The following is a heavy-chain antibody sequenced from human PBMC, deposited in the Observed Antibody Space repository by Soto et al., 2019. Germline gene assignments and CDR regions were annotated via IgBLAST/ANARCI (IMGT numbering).Heavy chain of an antibody. Sequence: GASLRLSCAASGFTFSDYYMNWIRQAPGKGLEWVSYISHSGSTIYYANSVKGRFTISRDNVKNSLYLQMNSLRAEDTAMYFCARDDTGSMDVWGQGTTVTVSS. D-gene: IGHD2-8*02. CDR3: ARDDTGSMDV. CDR1: GFTFSDYY. V-gene: IGHV3-11*01. J-gene: IGHJ6*02. CDR2: ISHSGSTI.